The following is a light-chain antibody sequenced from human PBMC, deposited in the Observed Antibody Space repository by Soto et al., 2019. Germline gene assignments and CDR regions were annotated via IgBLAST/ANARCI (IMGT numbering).Light chain of an antibody. Sequence: EIVLTQSPATLSLSPRERATLSCRASQTVSSYLLWYQQKRGQAPRLLIYDASNRATGIPARFSGSGSGTDFTLTISSLEPEDFAVYYCQQRMNWPLTFGQGTRLEIK. CDR2: DAS. CDR1: QTVSSY. V-gene: IGKV3-11*01. CDR3: QQRMNWPLT. J-gene: IGKJ5*01.